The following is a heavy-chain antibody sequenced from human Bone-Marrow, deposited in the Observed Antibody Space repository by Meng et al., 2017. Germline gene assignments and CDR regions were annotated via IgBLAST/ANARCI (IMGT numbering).Heavy chain of an antibody. Sequence: GGSLRLSCAASGFTFSNYAMHWVRQAPGKGLEWVSLISFDGSYKYYADSVRGRFTISRDNSKKTLYLQINSLRAEDTAVYYCARGPIPVHGRLDYWGQGTLVTVSS. J-gene: IGHJ4*02. V-gene: IGHV3-30*04. D-gene: IGHD6-19*01. CDR2: ISFDGSYK. CDR1: GFTFSNYA. CDR3: ARGPIPVHGRLDY.